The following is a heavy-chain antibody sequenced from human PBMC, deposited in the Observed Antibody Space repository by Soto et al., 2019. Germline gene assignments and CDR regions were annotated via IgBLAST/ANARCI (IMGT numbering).Heavy chain of an antibody. D-gene: IGHD2-2*01. V-gene: IGHV4-30-4*01. CDR2: IYFSGTT. J-gene: IGHJ4*02. CDR1: GGSVSNGAYF. CDR3: ARQDCSDTTCHDFDS. Sequence: PSETLSLTCTVSGGSVSNGAYFWNWIRHPPGKGLEWIGYIYFSGTTYYNPSLKSRLKISVDTAKNQFSLQLSSVTAADTAVYYCARQDCSDTTCHDFDSWGQGTLVTVSS.